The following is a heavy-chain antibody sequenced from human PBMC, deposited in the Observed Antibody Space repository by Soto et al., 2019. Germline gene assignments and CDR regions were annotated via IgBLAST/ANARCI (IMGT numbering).Heavy chain of an antibody. D-gene: IGHD6-13*01. J-gene: IGHJ4*02. CDR3: ARHKYSSSWFFDS. V-gene: IGHV4-59*01. Sequence: SETLCLTCIVTGDSITSYNWSWLRQPPGKGLEWIGFIYYTGYRGSASYNPSLKGRGTISMDTSKNQFSLKVNSLTAADTAMYYCARHKYSSSWFFDSWGQGTQVTVSS. CDR1: GDSITSYN. CDR2: IYYTGYRGSA.